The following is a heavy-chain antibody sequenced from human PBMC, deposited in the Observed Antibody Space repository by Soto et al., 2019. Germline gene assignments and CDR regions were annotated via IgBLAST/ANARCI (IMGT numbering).Heavy chain of an antibody. CDR2: IYHSGST. CDR1: GGPISCGGYS. CDR3: AAGGGLPRYY. J-gene: IGHJ4*02. Sequence: SETLSLTCAVSGGPISCGGYSWSWIRQPAGKGLEWIGYIYHSGSTYYNPSLKSRVTISVDRSKNQFSLKLSSVTAADTAVYYCAAGGGLPRYYWGQGTLVTVSS. D-gene: IGHD5-12*01. V-gene: IGHV4-30-2*01.